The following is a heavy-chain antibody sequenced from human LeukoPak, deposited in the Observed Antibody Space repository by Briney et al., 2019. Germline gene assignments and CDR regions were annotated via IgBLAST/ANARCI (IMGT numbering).Heavy chain of an antibody. J-gene: IGHJ4*02. D-gene: IGHD4-23*01. CDR2: IYYSGTT. Sequence: SETLSLTCTVSGGSISSSSYYWGWIRQPPGKGLEWIGSIYYSGTTFYNPSLKSRLTISVDTSRDQFSLKLSSVTAADTAVYYCARRSEDYGGNAFHFDYWGQGTLVTVSS. CDR1: GGSISSSSYY. V-gene: IGHV4-39*01. CDR3: ARRSEDYGGNAFHFDY.